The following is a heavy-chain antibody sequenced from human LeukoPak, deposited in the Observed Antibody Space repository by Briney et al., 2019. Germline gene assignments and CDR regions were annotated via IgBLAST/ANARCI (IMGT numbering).Heavy chain of an antibody. V-gene: IGHV3-23*01. CDR2: IRVSGDNT. CDR1: GFTFSSYA. CDR3: AKGPSSGYSTSWYDY. J-gene: IGHJ4*02. D-gene: IGHD6-13*01. Sequence: PGGSLRLSCAASGFTFSSYAMSRVRQAPGKGLEWVSDIRVSGDNTYYADSVKGRFTISRDNSKNTLYLQMDSLRAEDTAIYYCAKGPSSGYSTSWYDYWGQGTLVTVSS.